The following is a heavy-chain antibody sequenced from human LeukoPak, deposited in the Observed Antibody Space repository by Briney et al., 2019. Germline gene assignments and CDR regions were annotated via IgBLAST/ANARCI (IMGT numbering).Heavy chain of an antibody. CDR2: ISPSSSST. D-gene: IGHD1-1*01. CDR3: ARGKRTFRN. J-gene: IGHJ4*02. V-gene: IGHV3-11*01. Sequence: GGSLRLSCAASGLTFSDYYMSWVRQGPGKELERVSYISPSSSSTYYAGSVKGRFTISRDNAKRSLYLQMDSLRAEDTAVYYCARGKRTFRNWGQGALVTVSS. CDR1: GLTFSDYY.